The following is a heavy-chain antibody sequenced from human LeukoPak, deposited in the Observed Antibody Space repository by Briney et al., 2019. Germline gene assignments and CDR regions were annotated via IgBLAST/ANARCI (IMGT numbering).Heavy chain of an antibody. D-gene: IGHD6-6*01. J-gene: IGHJ5*02. CDR2: INPNSGGT. CDR1: GYTFTGYY. Sequence: ASVKVSCKASGYTFTGYYMHWVRQAPGQGLEWMGWINPNSGGTNYAQKFQGRVTMTRDTSISTACMELSRLRSDDTAVYYCARAALREQLGGDMAWFDPWGQGTLVTVSS. CDR3: ARAALREQLGGDMAWFDP. V-gene: IGHV1-2*02.